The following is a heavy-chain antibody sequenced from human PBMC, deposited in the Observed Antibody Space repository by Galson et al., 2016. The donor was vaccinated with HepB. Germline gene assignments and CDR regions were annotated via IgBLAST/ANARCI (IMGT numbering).Heavy chain of an antibody. CDR1: GFSFSTCA. J-gene: IGHJ4*02. D-gene: IGHD5-24*01. CDR3: AKDLRDGTYYLDY. Sequence: SLRLSCAASGFSFSTCAMTWVRQAPGKGLEWVAAISGSGAAIYYADSVQGRFSISRDNAKNTLDLQMSSLRVDDTAVYFCAKDLRDGTYYLDYWGQGTLVTVTA. V-gene: IGHV3-23*01. CDR2: ISGSGAAI.